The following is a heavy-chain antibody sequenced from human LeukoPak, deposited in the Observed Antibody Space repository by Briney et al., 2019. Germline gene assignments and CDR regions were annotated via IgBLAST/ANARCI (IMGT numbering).Heavy chain of an antibody. J-gene: IGHJ4*02. CDR1: GDSVSSSRFN. V-gene: IGHV4-39*01. CDR2: LNYSGNT. Sequence: SETLSLICTVSGDSVSSSRFNWGWNRQPPGKGLEWIGSLNYSGNTYYNPSLRNRVSMSVDTSRNQFSLKLTSVTATDTAIYYCARQWSYWGQGTLVTVSS. D-gene: IGHD2-15*01. CDR3: ARQWSY.